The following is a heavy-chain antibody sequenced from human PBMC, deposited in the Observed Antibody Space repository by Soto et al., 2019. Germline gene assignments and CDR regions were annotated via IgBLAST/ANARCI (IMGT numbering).Heavy chain of an antibody. J-gene: IGHJ6*02. V-gene: IGHV1-69*06. D-gene: IGHD2-15*01. CDR1: GGTFGRYA. Sequence: QVQLEQSGAEVKEPGSSVKVSCKASGGTFGRYAISWVRRAPGQSLEWMGQINAGFGATDLAQMFQGRVTITADKSTTTVYMELSSLRSDHTAVYYCVTDCSGGSCYGAYGMDVWGQGTTVTVSS. CDR2: INAGFGAT. CDR3: VTDCSGGSCYGAYGMDV.